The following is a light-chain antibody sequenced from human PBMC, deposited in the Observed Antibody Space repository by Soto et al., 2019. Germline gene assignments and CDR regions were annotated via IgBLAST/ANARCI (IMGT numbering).Light chain of an antibody. V-gene: IGLV4-69*01. CDR3: QTWGTGSGV. Sequence: QLVLTQSPPASASLGGSAKLTRTLSIDHSGDAIAWHQQQPEKGPRYLMKVDNRGSHTKGDGIPDRFSGSSSGAERYLTISSLQSEDEADYYCQTWGTGSGVFGGGTKLTVL. CDR2: VDNRGSH. CDR1: IDHSGDA. J-gene: IGLJ3*02.